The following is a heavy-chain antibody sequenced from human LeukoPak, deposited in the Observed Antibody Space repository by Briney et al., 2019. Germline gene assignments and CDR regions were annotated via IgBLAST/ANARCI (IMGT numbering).Heavy chain of an antibody. V-gene: IGHV1-69*06. J-gene: IGHJ4*02. CDR3: ARDPVGLWFGEFDY. Sequence: SVKVSCKASGYTFTGYYMHWVRQAPGQGLEWMGGIIPIFGTANYAQKFQGRVTITADKSTSTAYMELSSLRSEDTAVYYCARDPVGLWFGEFDYWGQGTLVTVSS. CDR2: IIPIFGTA. D-gene: IGHD3-10*01. CDR1: GYTFTGYY.